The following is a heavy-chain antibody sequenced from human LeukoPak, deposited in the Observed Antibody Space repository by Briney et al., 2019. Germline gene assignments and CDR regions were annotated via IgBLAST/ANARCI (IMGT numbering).Heavy chain of an antibody. CDR2: IYYSGST. V-gene: IGHV4-31*11. CDR1: GGSISSGGYY. D-gene: IGHD5-12*01. J-gene: IGHJ4*02. Sequence: PSETLSLTCAVSGGSISSGGYYWSWIRQHPGKGLEWIGYIYYSGSTYYNPSLKSRVTISVDTSKNQFSLKLSSVTAADTAVYYCARDGYNYYFDYWGQGTLVTVSS. CDR3: ARDGYNYYFDY.